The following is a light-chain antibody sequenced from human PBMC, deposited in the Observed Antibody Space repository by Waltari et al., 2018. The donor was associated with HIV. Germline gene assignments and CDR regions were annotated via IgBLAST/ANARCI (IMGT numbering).Light chain of an antibody. Sequence: DIQMTQSPSSVSASVGDRVTIICRAGQGISSWLAWYQQKPGKAPKLLIYAESRLQTGVPSRFSGSAVGTDFTLTINSLQPEDVATYYCQQANSFTFGPGTKVDI. J-gene: IGKJ3*01. CDR2: AES. CDR1: QGISSW. CDR3: QQANSFT. V-gene: IGKV1-12*02.